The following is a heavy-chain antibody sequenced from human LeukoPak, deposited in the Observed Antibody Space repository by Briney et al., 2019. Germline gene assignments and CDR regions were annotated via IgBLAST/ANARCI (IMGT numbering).Heavy chain of an antibody. J-gene: IGHJ3*02. CDR1: GYTFTSYG. CDR3: ASTLWGGSPRDAFDI. CDR2: ISAYNGNT. V-gene: IGHV1-18*01. D-gene: IGHD3-16*01. Sequence: ASVKVSCKASGYTFTSYGISWVRQAPGQGLEWMGWISAYNGNTNYAQKLQGRVTMTTDTSTSTAYMELRSLRSDDTAVYYCASTLWGGSPRDAFDIWGQGTMVTVSS.